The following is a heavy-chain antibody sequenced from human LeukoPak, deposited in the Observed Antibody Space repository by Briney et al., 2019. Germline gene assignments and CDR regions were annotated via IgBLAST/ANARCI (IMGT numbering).Heavy chain of an antibody. CDR3: AHSRSYSSGWYSGYFGY. D-gene: IGHD6-19*01. CDR1: GFSLSTSGVG. V-gene: IGHV2-5*02. CDR2: IYWDDDK. Sequence: SGPTLVNPTQTLTLTCTFSGFSLSTSGVGVGWIRQPPGKALEWLALIYWDDDKRYSPSLKSRLTITKDTSKNQVVLTMTNMDPVDTATYYCAHSRSYSSGWYSGYFGYWGQGTLVTVSS. J-gene: IGHJ4*02.